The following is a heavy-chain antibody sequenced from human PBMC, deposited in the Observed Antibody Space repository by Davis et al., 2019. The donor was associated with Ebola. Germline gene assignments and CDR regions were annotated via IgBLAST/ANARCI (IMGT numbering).Heavy chain of an antibody. V-gene: IGHV4-4*07. CDR2: MYISGIT. CDR1: GASISSYY. J-gene: IGHJ6*02. Sequence: PSETLSLTCTVSGASISSYYWSWVRQPAGKGLEWIGRMYISGITNYNPSLKSRVTMSVDTSKNHFSLKLTSVTAADTAVYYCARDLYSSSWSYYYYYAMDVWGQGTTVTVSS. D-gene: IGHD6-13*01. CDR3: ARDLYSSSWSYYYYYAMDV.